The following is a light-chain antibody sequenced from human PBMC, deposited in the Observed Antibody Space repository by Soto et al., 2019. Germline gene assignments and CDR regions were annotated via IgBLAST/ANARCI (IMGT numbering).Light chain of an antibody. V-gene: IGKV1-39*01. J-gene: IGKJ1*01. Sequence: DIHMTQSPSSLSASVGDRVTITCRASQSISNYLNWYQQKPGKAPKVLIYDASSLQGGVPSRFSGSGSGTDFTLTISSLQPEDFATYYCQQSYTTPPWTFGQGTKV. CDR1: QSISNY. CDR2: DAS. CDR3: QQSYTTPPWT.